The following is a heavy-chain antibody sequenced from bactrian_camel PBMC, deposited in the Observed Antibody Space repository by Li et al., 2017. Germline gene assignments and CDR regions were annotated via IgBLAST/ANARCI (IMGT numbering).Heavy chain of an antibody. CDR2: IDSGDTP. V-gene: IGHV3S53*01. J-gene: IGHJ4*01. CDR3: AARSYGDCYMRASFYNY. Sequence: QVQLVESGGGSVQAGESLRLSCVASSYDYSSGCMAWFRQDPGKERKAVASIDSGDTPRYSNSVKGRFTVSKDRAKNTLYLQMNSLKPEDTAMYYCAARSYGDCYMRASFYNYWGQGTQVTVS. CDR1: SYDYSSGC. D-gene: IGHD4*01.